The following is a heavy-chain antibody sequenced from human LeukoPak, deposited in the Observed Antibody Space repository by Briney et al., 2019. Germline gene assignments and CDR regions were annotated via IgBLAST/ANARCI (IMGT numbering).Heavy chain of an antibody. D-gene: IGHD6-19*01. CDR1: GFTFSSYW. CDR3: ARDSPKQWLVTDAFDI. V-gene: IGHV3-48*01. Sequence: TGGSLRLSCAASGFTFSSYWMNWVRQAPGKGLEWVSYISSSSSTIYYADSVKGRFTISRDNAKNSLYLQMNSLRAEDTAVYYCARDSPKQWLVTDAFDIWGQGTMVTVSS. CDR2: ISSSSSTI. J-gene: IGHJ3*02.